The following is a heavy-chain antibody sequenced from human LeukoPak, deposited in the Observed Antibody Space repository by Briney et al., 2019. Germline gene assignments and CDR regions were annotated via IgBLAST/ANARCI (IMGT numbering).Heavy chain of an antibody. CDR1: GFTFSSYG. J-gene: IGHJ4*02. CDR2: ISGSGGST. Sequence: GGTLRLSCAASGFTFSSYGMSWVRQAPGKGLEWVSAISGSGGSTYYADSVKGRFTISRDNSKNTLYLQMNSLRAEDTAVYYCAKGGESQDIVVVPAAMFDYWGQGTLVTVSS. V-gene: IGHV3-23*01. CDR3: AKGGESQDIVVVPAAMFDY. D-gene: IGHD2-2*01.